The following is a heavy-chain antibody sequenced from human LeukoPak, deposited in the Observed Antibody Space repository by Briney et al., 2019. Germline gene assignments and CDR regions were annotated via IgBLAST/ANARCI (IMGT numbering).Heavy chain of an antibody. CDR3: ARDLPYCGGDCLTFDY. V-gene: IGHV3-48*01. Sequence: PGGSLRLSCAASGFTFSSYSMNWVRQAPGKGLEWVSYISSSGSTIYYADSVKGRFTISRDNGKNSLYLQMNSLRAEDTAAYYCARDLPYCGGDCLTFDYWGQGTLVTVSS. D-gene: IGHD2-21*01. CDR2: ISSSGSTI. J-gene: IGHJ4*02. CDR1: GFTFSSYS.